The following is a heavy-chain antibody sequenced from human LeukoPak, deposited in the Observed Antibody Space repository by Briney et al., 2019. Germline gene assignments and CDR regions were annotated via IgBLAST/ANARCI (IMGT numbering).Heavy chain of an antibody. CDR2: IYYIGST. V-gene: IGHV4-59*08. Sequence: PAETLSLTCSVSGASVTAYHWTWIRQPPGKGLEWIGFIYYIGSTNYNPSLRSRVSMSVDTAKNQFSLRVNSVTAADTAVYYCARRDIMIVPAAANPSNDYYYYMDVWGNGTTVTVSS. D-gene: IGHD3-16*01. CDR3: ARRDIMIVPAAANPSNDYYYYMDV. J-gene: IGHJ6*03. CDR1: GASVTAYH.